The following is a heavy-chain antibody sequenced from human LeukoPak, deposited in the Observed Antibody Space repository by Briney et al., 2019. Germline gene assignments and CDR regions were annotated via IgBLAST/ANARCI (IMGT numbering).Heavy chain of an antibody. CDR1: GVSIRSGSYY. D-gene: IGHD3-9*01. V-gene: IGHV4-61*02. CDR3: AREVSDYDILTGWIDY. CDR2: IYTSGTT. Sequence: PSETLSLTCNVCGVSIRSGSYYWSWIRQPAGKGLEWIGRIYTSGTTNYNSSLKSRVTISVGTSKSQFSLKLSSVTAADTAVYYCAREVSDYDILTGWIDYWGQGTLVSVSS. J-gene: IGHJ4*02.